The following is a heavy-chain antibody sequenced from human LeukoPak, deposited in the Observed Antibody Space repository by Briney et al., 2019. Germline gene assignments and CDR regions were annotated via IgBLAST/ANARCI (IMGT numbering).Heavy chain of an antibody. J-gene: IGHJ5*01. CDR2: VYRSGT. D-gene: IGHD4-23*01. V-gene: IGHV4-38-2*02. CDR3: ARSTGGGGHDS. CDR1: GYSIGSGHY. Sequence: PSETLSLACTVSGYSIGSGHYWAWIRQPPGKGLEWIGCVYRSGTYYKSSLTSRVTISMDTSKNQFSLKLTSVTAADSAFYYCARSTGGGGHDSWGQGTLVTVSS.